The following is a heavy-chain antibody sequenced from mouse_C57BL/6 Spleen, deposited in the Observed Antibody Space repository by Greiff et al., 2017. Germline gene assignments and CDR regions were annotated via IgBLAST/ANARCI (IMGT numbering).Heavy chain of an antibody. D-gene: IGHD1-1*01. Sequence: VQLQQSGAELMKPGASVKLSCKATGYPFTGYWIEWVKQRPGHGLEWIGEILPGSGSTNYNEKFKGKATFTADTSSNTAYMQLSSLTTEDSAIYYCAREGITTVVTGTWAYWGQGTLVTVSA. CDR1: GYPFTGYW. J-gene: IGHJ3*01. CDR2: ILPGSGST. CDR3: AREGITTVVTGTWAY. V-gene: IGHV1-9*01.